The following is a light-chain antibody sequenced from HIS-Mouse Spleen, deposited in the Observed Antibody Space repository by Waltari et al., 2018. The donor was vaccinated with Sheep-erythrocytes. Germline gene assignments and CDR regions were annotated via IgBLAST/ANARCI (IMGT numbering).Light chain of an antibody. CDR3: QAWDSSTAV. V-gene: IGLV3-1*01. Sequence: SYELTQPPSVSVAPGPTASIPCSGDKLGDKYACWYQQKPGQSPVLVIYQDSKRPSGIPERFSGSNYGNTATLTISGTQAMDEADYYCQAWDSSTAVFGGGTKLTVL. CDR1: KLGDKY. CDR2: QDS. J-gene: IGLJ2*01.